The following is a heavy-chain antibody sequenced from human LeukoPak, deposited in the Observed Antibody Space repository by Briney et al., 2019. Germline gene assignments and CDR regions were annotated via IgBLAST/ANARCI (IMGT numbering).Heavy chain of an antibody. CDR3: ARRIAAADSFDI. J-gene: IGHJ3*02. V-gene: IGHV4-59*08. CDR1: GGSISSYY. D-gene: IGHD6-13*01. Sequence: SETLSLTCTVSGGSISSYYWSWIRQPPGKGLEWIGYIYYSGSTNYNASLKSRVSISVDTSKNQFSLKLSSVTAADTAVYYCARRIAAADSFDIWGQGTMVTVSS. CDR2: IYYSGST.